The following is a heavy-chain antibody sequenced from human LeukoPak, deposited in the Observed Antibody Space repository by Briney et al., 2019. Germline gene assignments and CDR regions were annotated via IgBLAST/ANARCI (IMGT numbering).Heavy chain of an antibody. CDR3: ASESSGRGFDY. D-gene: IGHD3-10*01. CDR1: GGSFSGYY. CDR2: INHSGST. Sequence: SETLSLTCAVYGGSFSGYYWSWIRQPPGKGLEWIGEINHSGSTNYNPSLKCRVTISVDTSKNQFSLKLSSVTAADTAVYYCASESSGRGFDYWGQGTLVTVSS. V-gene: IGHV4-34*01. J-gene: IGHJ4*02.